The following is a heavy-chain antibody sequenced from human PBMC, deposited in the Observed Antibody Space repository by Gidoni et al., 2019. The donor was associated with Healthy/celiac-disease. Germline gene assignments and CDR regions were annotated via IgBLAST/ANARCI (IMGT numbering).Heavy chain of an antibody. Sequence: VQLVQSGAEVKKPGASVKVSCKASGYTFTSYYMHWVRQAPGQGLEWMGIINPSGGSTSHAQKFQGRVTMTRDTSTSTVYMELSSLRSEDTAVYYCAREGQLAVFPYWGQGTLVTVSS. J-gene: IGHJ4*02. CDR3: AREGQLAVFPY. D-gene: IGHD6-6*01. CDR2: INPSGGST. CDR1: GYTFTSYY. V-gene: IGHV1-46*03.